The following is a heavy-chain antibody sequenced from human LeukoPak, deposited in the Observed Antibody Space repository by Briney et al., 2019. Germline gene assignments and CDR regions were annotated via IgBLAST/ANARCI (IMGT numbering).Heavy chain of an antibody. D-gene: IGHD6-6*01. CDR3: ARVRIAARPKYYFDY. J-gene: IGHJ4*02. CDR1: GGSFSGYY. Sequence: SETLSLTCAVCGGSFSGYYWSWIRQPPGKGLEWIGEINHSGSTNYNPSLKSRVTISVDTSKNQFSLKLSSVTAADTAVYYCARVRIAARPKYYFDYWGQGTLVTVSS. V-gene: IGHV4-34*01. CDR2: INHSGST.